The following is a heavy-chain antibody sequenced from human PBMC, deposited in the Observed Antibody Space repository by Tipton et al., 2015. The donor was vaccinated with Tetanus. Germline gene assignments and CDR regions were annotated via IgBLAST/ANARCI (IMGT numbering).Heavy chain of an antibody. CDR3: ARASCDSVVSCEVEWWHNWFDS. Sequence: TLSLTCTVSGGSISSYYWSWIRQPPGKGLEWIGYIYYSGSTNYHPSLKSRVSISVDSSTSQFSLRLASVTAADTAVYYCARASCDSVVSCEVEWWHNWFDSWGQGALVTVSS. CDR1: GGSISSYY. J-gene: IGHJ5*01. V-gene: IGHV4-59*01. CDR2: IYYSGST. D-gene: IGHD2-15*01.